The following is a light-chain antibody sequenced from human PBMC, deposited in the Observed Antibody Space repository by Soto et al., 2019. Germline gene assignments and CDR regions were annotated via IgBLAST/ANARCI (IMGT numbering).Light chain of an antibody. V-gene: IGKV3-20*01. CDR2: DAS. J-gene: IGKJ4*01. CDR3: QLYGSSPPELT. CDR1: QSLRSSL. Sequence: ETMMTQSPDTLSVSLGERATLSCRASQSLRSSLAWYQQKPGQAPRLLIYDASTRATGIPARFSGSGSGTDFTLTISRLEPEDFAVYYCQLYGSSPPELTFGGGTKVDIK.